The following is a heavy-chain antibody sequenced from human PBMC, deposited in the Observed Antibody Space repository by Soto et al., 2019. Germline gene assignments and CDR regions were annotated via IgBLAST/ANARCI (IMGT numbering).Heavy chain of an antibody. CDR3: ARASGLLWLQGRYGVDV. CDR2: ISYDGSNK. J-gene: IGHJ6*02. CDR1: GFIFNNYN. D-gene: IGHD5-18*01. Sequence: GGSLRLSCSASGFIFNNYNMHWVRQAPGKGLEWVTIISYDGSNKYYAESVKGRFTVSRDNSNTTVYLQMNSLRRDDTAIYYCARASGLLWLQGRYGVDVWGQGTTVTVYS. V-gene: IGHV3-30*04.